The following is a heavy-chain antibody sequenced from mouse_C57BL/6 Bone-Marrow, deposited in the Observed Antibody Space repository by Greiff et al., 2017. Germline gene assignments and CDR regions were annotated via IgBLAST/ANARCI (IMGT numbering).Heavy chain of an antibody. CDR2: ISGGGGNT. CDR3: SRRGAEGYFDV. V-gene: IGHV5-9*01. Sequence: EVKLMESGGGLVKPGGSLKLSCAASGFTFSSYTMSWVRQTPEKRLEWVATISGGGGNTYYPDSVKGRFTFSRDNAKNTLYLQMSSLRSEDTALYYCSRRGAEGYFDVWGTGTPVTVSS. CDR1: GFTFSSYT. J-gene: IGHJ1*03.